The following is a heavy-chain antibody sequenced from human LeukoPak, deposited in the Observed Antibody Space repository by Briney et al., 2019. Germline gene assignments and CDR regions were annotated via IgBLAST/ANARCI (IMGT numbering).Heavy chain of an antibody. CDR1: VSTFSNAW. V-gene: IGHV3-15*01. J-gene: IGHJ4*02. D-gene: IGHD5-12*01. CDR3: TSNRRTSGYDVRPFDY. Sequence: GGSLRLSFAASVSTFSNAWMSWVRQAPGKGLEWVGRIKSKTDGGTTDYAATVKGRFTISRDDSKNTLYLQMNSLKTEDTAVYYCTSNRRTSGYDVRPFDYWGQGTLVTVSS. CDR2: IKSKTDGGTT.